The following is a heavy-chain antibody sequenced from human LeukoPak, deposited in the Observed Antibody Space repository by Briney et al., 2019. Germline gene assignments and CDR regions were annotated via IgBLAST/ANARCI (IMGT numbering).Heavy chain of an antibody. J-gene: IGHJ4*02. D-gene: IGHD6-13*01. CDR3: ARGRAAAGTITDY. CDR2: IDYSAST. Sequence: PSETLSLTCTVSGGSISTYYWSWIRQPPGKGLEWIAYIDYSASTNYNPSLKSRVTISVDRSKNQFSLKLSSVTAADTAVYYCARGRAAAGTITDYWGQGTLVAVSS. CDR1: GGSISTYY. V-gene: IGHV4-59*12.